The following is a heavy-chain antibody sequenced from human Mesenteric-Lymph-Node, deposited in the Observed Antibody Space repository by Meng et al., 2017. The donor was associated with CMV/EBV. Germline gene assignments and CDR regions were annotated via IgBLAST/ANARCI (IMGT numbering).Heavy chain of an antibody. Sequence: CKASGGTFSSYAISWVRQAPGRGLEWMGGIIPIFGTANYAQKFQGRVTITADESTSTAYMELSSLRSEDTAVYYCARGRGVATEIDYWGQGTLVTVSS. V-gene: IGHV1-69*01. CDR2: IIPIFGTA. J-gene: IGHJ4*02. D-gene: IGHD5-12*01. CDR1: GGTFSSYA. CDR3: ARGRGVATEIDY.